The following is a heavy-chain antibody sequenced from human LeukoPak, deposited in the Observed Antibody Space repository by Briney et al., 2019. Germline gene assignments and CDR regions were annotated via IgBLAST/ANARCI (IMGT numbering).Heavy chain of an antibody. Sequence: GVSLRLSCAASGFTFSDYDMHWVRQGTGKGLEWVSATGTAGDTYYTGSVKGRFTISRENAKNSLYLQMNSLRAGDTAVYYCARVAKERVGGVYYFDYWGQGTLVTVSS. CDR3: ARVAKERVGGVYYFDY. CDR1: GFTFSDYD. D-gene: IGHD1-1*01. V-gene: IGHV3-13*01. CDR2: TGTAGDT. J-gene: IGHJ4*02.